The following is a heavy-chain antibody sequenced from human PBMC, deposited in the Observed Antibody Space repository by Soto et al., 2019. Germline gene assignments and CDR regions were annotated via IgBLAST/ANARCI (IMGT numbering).Heavy chain of an antibody. CDR3: TTEPGHY. J-gene: IGHJ4*02. D-gene: IGHD3-10*01. CDR2: IRTKVNSYAT. V-gene: IGHV3-73*01. Sequence: EVQLVESGGGLVQPGGSLKLSCAASGFTFSGSAMHWVRQASGKGLEWVGRIRTKVNSYATTYGASVKGRFTISRDDSKNTTYQQMNSLKTEDTAVYYCTTEPGHYWGQGTLVTVSS. CDR1: GFTFSGSA.